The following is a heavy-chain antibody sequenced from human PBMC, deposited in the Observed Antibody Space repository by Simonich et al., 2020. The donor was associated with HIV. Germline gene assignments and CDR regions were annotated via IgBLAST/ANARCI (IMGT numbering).Heavy chain of an antibody. J-gene: IGHJ6*03. CDR3: AGGRVGATTDRDYYYMDV. Sequence: QVQLQQWGAGLLKPSETLSLTCAVYGGSFSGYYWSWIRQPPGKGLEGIGELNHSGSTNSNPYLKSRVTRAGDTAKNQFSLKLSSVTAADTAVYYCAGGRVGATTDRDYYYMDVWGKGTTVTVSS. CDR1: GGSFSGYY. CDR2: LNHSGST. D-gene: IGHD1-26*01. V-gene: IGHV4-34*01.